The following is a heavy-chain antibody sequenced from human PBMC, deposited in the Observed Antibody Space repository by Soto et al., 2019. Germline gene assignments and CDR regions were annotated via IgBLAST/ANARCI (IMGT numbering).Heavy chain of an antibody. V-gene: IGHV4-59*01. CDR2: IYYTGIS. Sequence: ASETLSLTCTVSDGSITNYYWSWIRQPPGKGLEWIGYIYYTGISNYNPSLKSRVTMSLDTSKKQFSLRLSSVTTADTAVYFCARGYSKGLLPHFDYWGQGILVTVSS. D-gene: IGHD4-4*01. CDR1: DGSITNYY. CDR3: ARGYSKGLLPHFDY. J-gene: IGHJ4*02.